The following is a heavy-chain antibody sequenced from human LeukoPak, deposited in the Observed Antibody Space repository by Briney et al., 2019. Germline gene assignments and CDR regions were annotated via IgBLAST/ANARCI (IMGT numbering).Heavy chain of an antibody. V-gene: IGHV3-11*06. CDR2: ISSDSSYT. D-gene: IGHD6-13*01. J-gene: IGHJ4*02. Sequence: GGSLRLSCAASGFIFSDYYMTWIRQAPGKGPDWISYISSDSSYTRYADSVKGRFTVSRDSAKNSLYLQMNSLRAEDTAVYYCARLHSTAAAGTYDYWGQGTLVTVSS. CDR1: GFIFSDYY. CDR3: ARLHSTAAAGTYDY.